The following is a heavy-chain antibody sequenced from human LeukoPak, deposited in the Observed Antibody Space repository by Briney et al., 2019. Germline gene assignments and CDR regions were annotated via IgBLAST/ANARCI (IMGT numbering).Heavy chain of an antibody. Sequence: GGSLRLSGAASGFTCSSYAMHLGRQAPGHGPEWVAVISYDGSNKYYADSVKGRFTISRDNSKNTLYLQMNSLRAEDTAVYYCASKGWRSSWPFDYWGQGTLVTVSS. D-gene: IGHD6-13*01. V-gene: IGHV3-30*04. CDR2: ISYDGSNK. CDR3: ASKGWRSSWPFDY. J-gene: IGHJ4*02. CDR1: GFTCSSYA.